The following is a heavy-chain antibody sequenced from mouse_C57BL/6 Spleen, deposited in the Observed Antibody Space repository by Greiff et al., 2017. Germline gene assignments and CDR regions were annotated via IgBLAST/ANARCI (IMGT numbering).Heavy chain of an antibody. CDR1: GYTFTSYW. J-gene: IGHJ1*03. Sequence: QVQLQQPGAELVKPGASVKLSCKASGYTFTSYWMHWVKQRPGQGLEWIGMIHPNSGSTNYNEKFKSKATLTVDKSSSTAYMQLSSLTSEDSAVYYCARSDDGYSWYFDVWGTGTTVTVSS. V-gene: IGHV1-64*01. CDR2: IHPNSGST. D-gene: IGHD2-3*01. CDR3: ARSDDGYSWYFDV.